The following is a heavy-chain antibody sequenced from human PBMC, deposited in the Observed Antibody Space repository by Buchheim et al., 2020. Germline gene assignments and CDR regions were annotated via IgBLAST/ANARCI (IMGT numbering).Heavy chain of an antibody. CDR3: AKDPQRGNTQTNWFDP. V-gene: IGHV3-23*01. J-gene: IGHJ5*02. CDR2: ISGSGGST. Sequence: EVQLLESGGGLVQPGGSLRLSCAASGFTFSSYAMSWVRQAPGKGLEWVSAISGSGGSTYYADSVKGRLTISRDNSKNKLYLQMNSLRAEDTAVYYCAKDPQRGNTQTNWFDPWGQGTL. CDR1: GFTFSSYA. D-gene: IGHD2-15*01.